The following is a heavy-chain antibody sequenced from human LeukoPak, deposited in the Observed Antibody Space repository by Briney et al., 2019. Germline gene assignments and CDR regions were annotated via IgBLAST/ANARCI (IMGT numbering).Heavy chain of an antibody. J-gene: IGHJ4*02. CDR1: GFTFDDYA. D-gene: IGHD3-3*01. V-gene: IGHV3-9*01. CDR3: AKDRLRFLIPHD. CDR2: ISWNSGSI. Sequence: GRSLRLSCAASGFTFDDYAMHWVRQAPGKGLEWVSGISWNSGSIGYADSVKGRFTISRDNSINTLYLQMNSLRVEDTALYYCAKDRLRFLIPHDWGQGTLVTVSS.